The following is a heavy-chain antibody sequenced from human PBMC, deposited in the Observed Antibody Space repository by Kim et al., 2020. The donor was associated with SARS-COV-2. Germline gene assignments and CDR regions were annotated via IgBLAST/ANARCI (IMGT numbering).Heavy chain of an antibody. Sequence: GGSLRLSCAASGFTFSSYSMNWVRQAPGKGLEWVSYISSSSSTIYYADSVKGRFTISRDNAKNSLYLQMNSLRDEDTAVYYCARGTYYDSSGYFLPSPPWGNYYYYYGMDVWGQGTTVTVSS. V-gene: IGHV3-48*02. CDR3: ARGTYYDSSGYFLPSPPWGNYYYYYGMDV. CDR1: GFTFSSYS. CDR2: ISSSSSTI. D-gene: IGHD3-22*01. J-gene: IGHJ6*02.